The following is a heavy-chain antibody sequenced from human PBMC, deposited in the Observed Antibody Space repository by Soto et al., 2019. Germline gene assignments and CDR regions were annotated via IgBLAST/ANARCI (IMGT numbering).Heavy chain of an antibody. V-gene: IGHV3-21*01. CDR2: ISSSSSYI. CDR3: ARQYYYDSSGYYSNYYYYGMDV. Sequence: GGSLRLSCAASGFTFSSYSMNWVRQAPGKGLEWVSSISSSSSYIYYADSVKGRFTISRDNAKNSLYLQMNSLRAEDTAVYYCARQYYYDSSGYYSNYYYYGMDVWGQGTTVTVSS. D-gene: IGHD3-22*01. CDR1: GFTFSSYS. J-gene: IGHJ6*02.